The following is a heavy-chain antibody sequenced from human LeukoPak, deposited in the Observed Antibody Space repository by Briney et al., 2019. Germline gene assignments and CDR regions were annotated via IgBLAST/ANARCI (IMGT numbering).Heavy chain of an antibody. V-gene: IGHV4-31*02. Sequence: PSETLSLTCAVSGDSISSGGYYWSWIRQPPGKGLEWIGYIYYSGTTYYNPSLKSRVTISLDASTNQFSLRLSSVTAADTAVYYCARDMSGNGGPDFWGQGTLVTVSS. CDR1: GDSISSGGYY. CDR2: IYYSGTT. CDR3: ARDMSGNGGPDF. D-gene: IGHD1-1*01. J-gene: IGHJ4*02.